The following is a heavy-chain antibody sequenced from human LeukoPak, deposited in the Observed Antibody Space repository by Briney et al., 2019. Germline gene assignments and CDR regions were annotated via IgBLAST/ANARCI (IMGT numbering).Heavy chain of an antibody. V-gene: IGHV1-46*01. CDR1: GYTFTSYY. CDR2: INPSGGST. D-gene: IGHD6-13*01. J-gene: IGHJ6*02. Sequence: GASVKVSCKASGYTFTSYYMHWVRQAPGQGLEWMGIINPSGGSTSYAQKFQGRVTMTRDTSTSTVYMELSSLRSEDTAVYYCARDRSGSSSWTPNYYYYGMDVWGQGTTVTVSS. CDR3: ARDRSGSSSWTPNYYYYGMDV.